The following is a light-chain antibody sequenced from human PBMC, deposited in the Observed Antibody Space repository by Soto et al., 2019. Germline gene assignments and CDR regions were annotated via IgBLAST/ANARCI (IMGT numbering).Light chain of an antibody. Sequence: QPVLTQSTSASASLGASVKLTCTLSSGHSSYAIAWHQQQPEKGPRYLMKLNSDGSHSKGDGIPDRFSGSSSGAERYLTISSLQSEDEADYYCQTWGTGIQVFGGGTKLTVL. V-gene: IGLV4-69*01. CDR2: LNSDGSH. CDR1: SGHSSYA. CDR3: QTWGTGIQV. J-gene: IGLJ2*01.